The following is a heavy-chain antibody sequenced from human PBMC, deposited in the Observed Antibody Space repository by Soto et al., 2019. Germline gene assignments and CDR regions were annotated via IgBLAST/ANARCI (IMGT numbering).Heavy chain of an antibody. V-gene: IGHV4-59*12. Sequence: PSETLSLTCTVSGGSISSYYWTWIRQPPGKGLEWIGFIYNSGSTHYNPSLKSRVTISIDRSKNQFSLKLSSVTAADTAVYYCARVPDYWGQGILVTVSS. CDR3: ARVPDY. CDR1: GGSISSYY. CDR2: IYNSGST. D-gene: IGHD2-2*01. J-gene: IGHJ4*02.